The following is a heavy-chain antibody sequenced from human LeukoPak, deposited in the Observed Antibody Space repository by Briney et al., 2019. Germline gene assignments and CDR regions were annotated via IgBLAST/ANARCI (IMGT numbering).Heavy chain of an antibody. V-gene: IGHV7-4-1*02. CDR3: ARDRGLTGYYLPHFDY. CDR2: INTNTGNP. Sequence: ASVKVSCKASGYTFSSYAMNWVRQAPGQGLEWMGWINTNTGNPTYAQGFTGRFVFSLDTSVSTAYLQISSLKAEDTAVYYCARDRGLTGYYLPHFDYWGQGTLVTVSS. J-gene: IGHJ4*02. D-gene: IGHD3-9*01. CDR1: GYTFSSYA.